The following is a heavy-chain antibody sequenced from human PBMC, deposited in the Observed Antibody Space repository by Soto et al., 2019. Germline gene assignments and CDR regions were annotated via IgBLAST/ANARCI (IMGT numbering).Heavy chain of an antibody. V-gene: IGHV3-74*01. CDR2: INSDGSST. J-gene: IGHJ3*02. CDR3: ARRARYCSGGSCYSNAFDI. CDR1: GFTFSSYW. D-gene: IGHD2-15*01. Sequence: EVQLVESGGGLVQPGGSLRLSCAASGFTFSSYWMHWVRQAPGKGLVWVSRINSDGSSTSYADSVKGRFTISRDNAKNTLYLQMNSLRAEDTAVYYCARRARYCSGGSCYSNAFDIWGQGTMVTVSS.